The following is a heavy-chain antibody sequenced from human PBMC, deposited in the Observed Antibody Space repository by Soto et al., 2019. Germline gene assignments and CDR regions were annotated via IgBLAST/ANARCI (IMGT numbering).Heavy chain of an antibody. Sequence: EVQLLESGGGLVQPGGSLRLSCAASGFTFSSYAMSWVRQAPGKGLEWVSGISGSGVSTYYADSVKGRFTISRDNSKNTLYLQMNSLRAEDTAVYYCAKGAWHYDILTGYGYFDYWGQGTLVTVSS. J-gene: IGHJ4*02. CDR1: GFTFSSYA. V-gene: IGHV3-23*01. CDR2: ISGSGVST. CDR3: AKGAWHYDILTGYGYFDY. D-gene: IGHD3-9*01.